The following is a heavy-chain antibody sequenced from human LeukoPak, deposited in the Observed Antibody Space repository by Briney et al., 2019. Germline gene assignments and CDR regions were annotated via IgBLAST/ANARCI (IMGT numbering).Heavy chain of an antibody. Sequence: GASVKVSCKASGYTFTSNYIHWVRQAPGQGLEWMGIINPNGGSTNYAQKFQGRVTMTTDASTSTVYMELRSLRSDDTAVYYCARGSPPRRNYDSSGYYSYYFDYWGQGTLVTVSS. CDR2: INPNGGST. CDR1: GYTFTSNY. CDR3: ARGSPPRRNYDSSGYYSYYFDY. D-gene: IGHD3-22*01. V-gene: IGHV1-46*01. J-gene: IGHJ4*02.